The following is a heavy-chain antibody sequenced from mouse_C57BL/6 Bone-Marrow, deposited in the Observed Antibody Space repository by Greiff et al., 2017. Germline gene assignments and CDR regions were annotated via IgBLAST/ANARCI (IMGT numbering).Heavy chain of an antibody. CDR1: GYTFTSYW. J-gene: IGHJ1*03. CDR2: IHPNSGST. CDR3: AREGGLRWYFDV. D-gene: IGHD2-4*01. Sequence: VQLQQPGAELVKPGASVKLSCKASGYTFTSYWMHWVKQRPGQGLEWIGMIHPNSGSTNYNEKFKSKATLTVDKSSSTAYMQLSSLTSEDSAVYYCAREGGLRWYFDVWGTGTTVTVSS. V-gene: IGHV1-64*01.